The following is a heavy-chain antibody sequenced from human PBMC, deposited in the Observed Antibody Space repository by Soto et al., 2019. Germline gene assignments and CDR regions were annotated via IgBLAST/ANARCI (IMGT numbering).Heavy chain of an antibody. Sequence: SETLSLTCTVSGGSISSSSYYWGWIRQPPGKGLEWIGSIYYSGSTYYNPSLKSRVTISVDTSKNQFSLKLSSVTAADTAVYYCARRVAAAGISYMAVWGKGTTVTVSS. CDR1: GGSISSSSYY. CDR3: ARRVAAAGISYMAV. CDR2: IYYSGST. D-gene: IGHD6-13*01. V-gene: IGHV4-39*01. J-gene: IGHJ6*03.